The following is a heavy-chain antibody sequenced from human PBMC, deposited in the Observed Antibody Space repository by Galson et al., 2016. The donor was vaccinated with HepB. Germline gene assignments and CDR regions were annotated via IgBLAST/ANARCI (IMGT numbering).Heavy chain of an antibody. Sequence: SVKVSCKASGYTFTSYYIHWVRRAPGQGLEWMGIINPSGGSTTYAQKFKGRVTMTRDASTSAVYMELSSLKSEDTAVYFCARSSGTYYSPFNYWGQGTLVTVSS. J-gene: IGHJ4*02. CDR1: GYTFTSYY. V-gene: IGHV1-46*01. D-gene: IGHD3-10*01. CDR2: INPSGGST. CDR3: ARSSGTYYSPFNY.